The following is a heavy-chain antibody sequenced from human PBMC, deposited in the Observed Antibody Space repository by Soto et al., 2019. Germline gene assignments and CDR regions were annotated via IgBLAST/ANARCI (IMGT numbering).Heavy chain of an antibody. CDR1: GFTFSSYA. J-gene: IGHJ4*02. CDR3: AKDSVAVLIAANPAFDY. V-gene: IGHV3-23*01. Sequence: EVQLLESGGGLVQPGGSLRLSCAASGFTFSSYAMSWVRQAPGKGLEWVSAISGSGVSKYYADSVKGRFTISRDNSKLYLQMNSLGAEDTAVYYCAKDSVAVLIAANPAFDYWGQGTLVSVSS. D-gene: IGHD2-15*01. CDR2: ISGSGVSK.